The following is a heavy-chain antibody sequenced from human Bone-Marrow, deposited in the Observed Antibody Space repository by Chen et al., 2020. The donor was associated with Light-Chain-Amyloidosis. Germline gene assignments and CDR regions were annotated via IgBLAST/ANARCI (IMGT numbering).Heavy chain of an antibody. CDR3: AKDISYDDILPGYPADAFDI. Sequence: EVQLVESGGGLLQRGGSLSLSCAASGFAFSSYSMSWVRQAPGKGLGGVSTIRGRGGSRYYGDAVKGRLTISRDKSKSALFLQMNSRRADDTAVYYCAKDISYDDILPGYPADAFDIWGQGTMVTVSS. CDR1: GFAFSSYS. V-gene: IGHV3-23*04. CDR2: IRGRGGSR. D-gene: IGHD3-9*01. J-gene: IGHJ3*02.